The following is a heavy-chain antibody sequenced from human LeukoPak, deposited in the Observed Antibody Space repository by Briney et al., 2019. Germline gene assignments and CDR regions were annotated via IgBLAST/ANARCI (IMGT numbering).Heavy chain of an antibody. D-gene: IGHD3-22*01. V-gene: IGHV3-21*01. Sequence: PGGSLRLSCAASGFTFSSYSMNWVRQAPGKGLEWVSSISSSSYIYYADSVKGRFTISRDNAKNSLYLQMNSLRAEDTAIYYCVRDYDTTGHIAIDYWGQGTLVTVSS. J-gene: IGHJ4*02. CDR3: VRDYDTTGHIAIDY. CDR2: ISSSSYI. CDR1: GFTFSSYS.